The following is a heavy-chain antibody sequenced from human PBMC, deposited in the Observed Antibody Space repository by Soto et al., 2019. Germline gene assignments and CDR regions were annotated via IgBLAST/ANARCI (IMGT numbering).Heavy chain of an antibody. J-gene: IGHJ6*02. Sequence: RASVKVSCKASGYTFTSYDINWVRQATGQGLEWMGWMNPNSGNTGYAQKFQGRVTMTRNTSISTAYMELSSLRSEDTAVYYCARGVTMVRGPTRYYYYGMDVWGQGTTVTVSS. CDR2: MNPNSGNT. CDR1: GYTFTSYD. V-gene: IGHV1-8*01. CDR3: ARGVTMVRGPTRYYYYGMDV. D-gene: IGHD3-10*01.